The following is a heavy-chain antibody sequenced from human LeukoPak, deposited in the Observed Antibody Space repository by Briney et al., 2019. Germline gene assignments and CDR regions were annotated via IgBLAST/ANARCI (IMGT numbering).Heavy chain of an antibody. CDR3: AKDRDWFRELSSYYFDY. D-gene: IGHD3-10*01. Sequence: GGSLRLSCAASGFTFSSYGMHWVRQAPGKGLEWVAFIRYDGSNKYYADSVKGRFTISRDNSKNTLYLQMNSLRAEDTAVYYCAKDRDWFRELSSYYFDYWGQGTLVTVSS. V-gene: IGHV3-30*02. CDR1: GFTFSSYG. CDR2: IRYDGSNK. J-gene: IGHJ4*02.